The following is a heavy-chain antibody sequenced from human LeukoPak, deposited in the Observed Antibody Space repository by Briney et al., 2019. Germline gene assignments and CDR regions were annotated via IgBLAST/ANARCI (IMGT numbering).Heavy chain of an antibody. CDR2: IIPIFGTA. Sequence: ASVKVSCKASGGTFSSYAISWVRQAPGQGLEWMGGIIPIFGTANYAQKFQGRVTITTDESTSTAYMELSSLRSEDTAVYYCASAASGSYYNHWFDPWGQGTLVTVSS. CDR3: ASAASGSYYNHWFDP. V-gene: IGHV1-69*05. J-gene: IGHJ5*02. CDR1: GGTFSSYA. D-gene: IGHD1-26*01.